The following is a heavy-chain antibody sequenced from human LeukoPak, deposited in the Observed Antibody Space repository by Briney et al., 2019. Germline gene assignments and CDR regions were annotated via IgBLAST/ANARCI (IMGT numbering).Heavy chain of an antibody. V-gene: IGHV4-4*07. CDR3: ARDRYYYDTSAHYSAFET. Sequence: WETLSLTCTVSGGSTSSYYWSWIRQPPGKGLEWIGRIFTSGIISGNTNYNPSLASRVTMSVDASRNQFSLKLTSVTAADTAIYFCARDRYYYDTSAHYSAFETWGQGTMVTVSS. CDR1: GGSTSSYY. J-gene: IGHJ3*02. D-gene: IGHD3-22*01. CDR2: IFTSGIISGNT.